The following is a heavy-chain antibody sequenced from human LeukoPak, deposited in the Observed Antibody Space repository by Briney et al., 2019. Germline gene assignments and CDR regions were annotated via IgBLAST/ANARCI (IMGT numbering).Heavy chain of an antibody. CDR1: GGSIRSSGYY. CDR2: IYYSENT. D-gene: IGHD3-16*01. Sequence: SETLSLTCTVSGGSIRSSGYYWAWIRQPPGKGLESIANIYYSENTYYNPSLKSRVTISVDTSKNQFSLKLTSVTAADTAVYYRARHRVYDWNYPIWFDPWGQGTLVTVSS. V-gene: IGHV4-39*01. CDR3: ARHRVYDWNYPIWFDP. J-gene: IGHJ5*02.